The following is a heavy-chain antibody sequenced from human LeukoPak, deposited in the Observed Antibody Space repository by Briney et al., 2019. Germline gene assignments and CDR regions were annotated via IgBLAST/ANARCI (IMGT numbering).Heavy chain of an antibody. CDR1: GYTFTGYY. V-gene: IGHV1-2*02. CDR3: ARDGAYSSSQDY. Sequence: GASVKVSCKASGYTFTGYYMHWVRQAPGQGLEWMGWINPNSGGTNYAQKLQGRVTMTTDTSTSTAYMELRSLRSDDTAVYYCARDGAYSSSQDYWGQGTLVTVSS. CDR2: INPNSGGT. J-gene: IGHJ4*02. D-gene: IGHD6-6*01.